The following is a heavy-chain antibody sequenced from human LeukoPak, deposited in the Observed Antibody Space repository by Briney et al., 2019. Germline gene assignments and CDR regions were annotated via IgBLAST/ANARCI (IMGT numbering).Heavy chain of an antibody. V-gene: IGHV1-2*02. D-gene: IGHD3-22*01. CDR3: AREVDYYDTSDYFPLGY. CDR2: INPNNGGT. Sequence: ASVKVSCKASGYTFTDYYIHWVRQAPGQGLEWMGWINPNNGGTNYAQKFQGRVTMTRDTSISTAYMELSRLRSDDTVVYYCAREVDYYDTSDYFPLGYWGQGTLVTVSS. CDR1: GYTFTDYY. J-gene: IGHJ4*02.